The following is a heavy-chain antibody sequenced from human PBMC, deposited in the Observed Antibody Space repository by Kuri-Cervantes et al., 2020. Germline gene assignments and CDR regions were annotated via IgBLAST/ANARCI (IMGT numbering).Heavy chain of an antibody. CDR2: LSHSGSI. Sequence: SETLSLTCAVYGGSFSDYYWNWVRQPPGKGLEWIGELSHSGSIKYNPSLRSRVTISVDTSKNQFSLKLSSVTAADTAVYYCARDLAYDSSGYYFDIWGQGTMVTVSS. CDR3: ARDLAYDSSGYYFDI. J-gene: IGHJ3*02. CDR1: GGSFSDYY. V-gene: IGHV4-34*01. D-gene: IGHD3-22*01.